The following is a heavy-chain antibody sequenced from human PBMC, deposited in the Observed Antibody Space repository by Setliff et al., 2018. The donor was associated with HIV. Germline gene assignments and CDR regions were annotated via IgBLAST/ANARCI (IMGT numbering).Heavy chain of an antibody. D-gene: IGHD6-6*01. CDR1: GYTFTSYA. J-gene: IGHJ6*03. CDR3: ARRAAGGSSPNDYMDV. Sequence: ASVKVSCKASGYTFTSYAMNWARQAPGQGLEWMGRIIPIFGTANYAQKFQGRVTITADKSTSTAYMELSSLRSEDTAVYYCARRAAGGSSPNDYMDVWGKGTTVTVSS. CDR2: IIPIFGTA. V-gene: IGHV1-69*06.